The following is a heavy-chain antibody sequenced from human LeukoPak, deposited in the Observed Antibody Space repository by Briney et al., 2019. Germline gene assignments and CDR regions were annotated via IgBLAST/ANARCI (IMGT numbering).Heavy chain of an antibody. CDR3: VRATWGSYFDY. CDR1: GFTFSSYW. CDR2: INSDGYSI. Sequence: PGGSLRLSCVASGFTFSSYWMHWVRQVPGKGLVWVSRINSDGYSINYADSVKGRFTISRDNAKNTLYLQMNSLRAEDTAVYYCVRATWGSYFDYWGQGTLVTVPS. J-gene: IGHJ4*02. D-gene: IGHD7-27*01. V-gene: IGHV3-74*01.